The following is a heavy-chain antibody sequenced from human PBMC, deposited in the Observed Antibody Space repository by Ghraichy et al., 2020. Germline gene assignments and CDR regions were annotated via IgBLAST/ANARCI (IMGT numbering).Heavy chain of an antibody. V-gene: IGHV3-7*02. CDR3: VRGAGDYFDY. Sequence: GGSLRLSCAASGFTFSSHWMHWVRQAPGKGLEWVATIKQDGSEKHFLDSVKGRFTISRDNAKSSLDLQMNSLRVEDTAVYYCVRGAGDYFDYWGQGTLVTVSS. CDR1: GFTFSSHW. D-gene: IGHD6-19*01. J-gene: IGHJ4*02. CDR2: IKQDGSEK.